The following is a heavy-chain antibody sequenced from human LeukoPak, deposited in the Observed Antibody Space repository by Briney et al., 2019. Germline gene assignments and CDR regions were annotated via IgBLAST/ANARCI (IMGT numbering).Heavy chain of an antibody. D-gene: IGHD5/OR15-5a*01. Sequence: GGSLRLPYAASGFTVPYNYLSGVRQTPARELEGVSGIHADHGGAYYEDSVKGRFTISRDHSQNMVHLQMNTLRIEDTAVYFYSSGKGVYDFGWLDPWGQGTPVSVSS. V-gene: IGHV3-66*02. CDR3: SSGKGVYDFGWLDP. CDR1: GFTVPYNY. CDR2: IHADHGGA. J-gene: IGHJ5*02.